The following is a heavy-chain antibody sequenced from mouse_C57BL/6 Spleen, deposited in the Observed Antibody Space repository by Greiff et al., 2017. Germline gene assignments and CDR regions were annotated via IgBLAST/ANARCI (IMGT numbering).Heavy chain of an antibody. CDR2: INPGSGGT. Sequence: VQRVESGAELVRPGTSVKVSCKASGYAFTNYLIEWVKQRPGQGLEWIGVINPGSGGTNYNEKFKGKATLTADKSSSTAYMQLSSLTSEDSAVYFCARGGTGTRFDYWGQGTTLTVSS. D-gene: IGHD4-1*01. CDR1: GYAFTNYL. V-gene: IGHV1-54*01. CDR3: ARGGTGTRFDY. J-gene: IGHJ2*01.